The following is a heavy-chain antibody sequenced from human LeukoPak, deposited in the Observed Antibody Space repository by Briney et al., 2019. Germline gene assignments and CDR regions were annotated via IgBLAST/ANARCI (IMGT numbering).Heavy chain of an antibody. V-gene: IGHV1-2*02. CDR3: ASIYYYDSSGYRS. CDR2: INPNSGGT. Sequence: GASVKVSCKASGYAFTGYYMHWVRQAPGQGLEWMGWINPNSGGTNYAQKFQGRVTMTRDTSISTAYMELSRLRSDDTAVYYCASIYYYDSSGYRSWGQGTLVTVSS. CDR1: GYAFTGYY. D-gene: IGHD3-22*01. J-gene: IGHJ5*02.